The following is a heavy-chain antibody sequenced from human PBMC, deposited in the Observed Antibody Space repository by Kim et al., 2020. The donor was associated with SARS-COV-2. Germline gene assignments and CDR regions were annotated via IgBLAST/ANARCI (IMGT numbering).Heavy chain of an antibody. V-gene: IGHV1-2*02. CDR3: ARAGLSISVAGGYFQH. J-gene: IGHJ1*01. Sequence: KFQGRVTMTRDTSISTAYMELSRLRSDDTAVYYCARAGLSISVAGGYFQHWGQGTLVTVSS. D-gene: IGHD6-19*01.